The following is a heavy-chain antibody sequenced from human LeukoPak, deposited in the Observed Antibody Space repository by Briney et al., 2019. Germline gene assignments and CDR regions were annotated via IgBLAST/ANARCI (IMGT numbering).Heavy chain of an antibody. V-gene: IGHV3-21*06. Sequence: GGSLRLSCAASGFTFSSYAMHWVRQAPGKGLEWVSSITSSSSYIYYADSVKGRFTISRDNAKNSLYLQMDSLRVEDTAVYYCARDPYSGNYGAYYYYYMDVWGKGTTVTISS. J-gene: IGHJ6*03. CDR2: ITSSSSYI. CDR1: GFTFSSYA. CDR3: ARDPYSGNYGAYYYYYMDV. D-gene: IGHD1-26*01.